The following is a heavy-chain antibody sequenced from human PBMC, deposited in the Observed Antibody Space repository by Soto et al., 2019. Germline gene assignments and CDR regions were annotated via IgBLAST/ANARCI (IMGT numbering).Heavy chain of an antibody. CDR1: GGPFSSYA. CDR3: ARWPGTGGLYYFDY. D-gene: IGHD1-1*01. CDR2: IIPIFGTA. Sequence: SVKVSCKASGGPFSSYAISWVRHAPGQGLEWMGGIIPIFGTANYAQKFQGRVTITADESTSTAYMELSSLRSEDTAVYYCARWPGTGGLYYFDYWGQGTLVTVSS. V-gene: IGHV1-69*13. J-gene: IGHJ4*02.